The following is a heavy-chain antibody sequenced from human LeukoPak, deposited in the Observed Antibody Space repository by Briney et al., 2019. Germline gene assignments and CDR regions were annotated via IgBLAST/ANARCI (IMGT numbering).Heavy chain of an antibody. J-gene: IGHJ4*02. Sequence: GGSLRLSCAVSGFTFNPYAMIWVRQPPGKGLEWVSSISRSSNPIYYADSVKGRFTISRDNAKNSLYLQMTSLRAEDTAVYYCARVDALGTARDFWGQGALVTVSS. V-gene: IGHV3-21*01. CDR3: ARVDALGTARDF. CDR2: ISRSSNPI. CDR1: GFTFNPYA. D-gene: IGHD3-16*01.